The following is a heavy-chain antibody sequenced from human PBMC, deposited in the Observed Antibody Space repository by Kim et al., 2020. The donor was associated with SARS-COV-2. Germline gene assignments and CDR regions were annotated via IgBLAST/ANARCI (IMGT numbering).Heavy chain of an antibody. J-gene: IGHJ5*02. CDR3: ARERGSYNWNYVRVGWFDP. D-gene: IGHD1-7*01. V-gene: IGHV4-59*01. Sequence: SRVTISVDTSKNQFSLKLSSVTAADTAVYYCARERGSYNWNYVRVGWFDPWGQGTLVTVSS.